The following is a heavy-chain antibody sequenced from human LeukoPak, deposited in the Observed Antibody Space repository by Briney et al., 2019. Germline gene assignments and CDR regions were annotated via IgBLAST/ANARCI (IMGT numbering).Heavy chain of an antibody. CDR1: GFTFSSYA. CDR2: ISYDGSNK. CDR3: ASSFDP. Sequence: PGGSLRLSCAASGFTFSSYATHWVRQAPGKGLEWVAVISYDGSNKYYADSVKGRFTISRDNSKNTLYLQMNSLRAEDTAVYYCASSFDPWGQGTLVTVSS. V-gene: IGHV3-30*04. J-gene: IGHJ5*02.